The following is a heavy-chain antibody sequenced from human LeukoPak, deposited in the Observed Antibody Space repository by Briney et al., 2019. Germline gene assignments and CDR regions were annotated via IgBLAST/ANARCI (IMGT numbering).Heavy chain of an antibody. D-gene: IGHD5-24*01. CDR1: GYTFTSYA. J-gene: IGHJ4*02. Sequence: VASVKVPCKASGYTFTSYAISWVRQAPGQGLEWMGGIIPIFGTANYAQKFQGRVTITADESTSTAYMELSSLRSEDTAVYYCASEMAIQSRAFDYWGQGTLVTVSS. CDR2: IIPIFGTA. V-gene: IGHV1-69*13. CDR3: ASEMAIQSRAFDY.